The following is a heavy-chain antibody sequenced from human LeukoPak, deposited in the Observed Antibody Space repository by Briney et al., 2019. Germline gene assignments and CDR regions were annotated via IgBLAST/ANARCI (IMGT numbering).Heavy chain of an antibody. CDR3: AKSPNTMIVVVIPDAFDI. V-gene: IGHV3-23*01. D-gene: IGHD3-22*01. CDR2: ISGSGGST. CDR1: GFTFSVYA. J-gene: IGHJ3*02. Sequence: PGRSLRLSCAASGFTFSVYAMSWVRQAPGKGLEWVSAISGSGGSTYYADSVKGRFTISRDNSKNTLYLQMNSLRAEDTAVYYCAKSPNTMIVVVIPDAFDIWGQGTMVTVSS.